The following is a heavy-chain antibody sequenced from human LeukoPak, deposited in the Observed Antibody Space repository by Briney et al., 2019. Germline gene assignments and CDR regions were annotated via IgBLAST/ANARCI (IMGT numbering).Heavy chain of an antibody. V-gene: IGHV1-8*02. Sequence: ASVKVSCKASGYTFTSYGISWVRQAPGQGLEWMGWMNPNSGNTGYAQKFQGRVTMTRNTSISTAYMELSSLRSEDTAVYYCARGSSSWYYGAYYYYYMDVWGKGTTVTISS. CDR2: MNPNSGNT. CDR3: ARGSSSWYYGAYYYYYMDV. CDR1: GYTFTSYG. J-gene: IGHJ6*03. D-gene: IGHD6-13*01.